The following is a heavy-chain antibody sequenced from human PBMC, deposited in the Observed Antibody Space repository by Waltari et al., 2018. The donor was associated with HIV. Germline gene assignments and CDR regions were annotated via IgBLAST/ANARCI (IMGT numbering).Heavy chain of an antibody. D-gene: IGHD3-22*01. CDR3: GREGDYYDSSPFDY. CDR1: GFTFNPSA. Sequence: QVQLVESGGGVVQPGRSLSLPRAASGFTFNPSAMHWVRQAPGKGLEWVAVISWDGSNKHYADSVKGRCTISRDNSRNSLYLQMSSLRAEDTAVYYCGREGDYYDSSPFDYWGQGTLVTVSS. J-gene: IGHJ4*02. V-gene: IGHV3-30-3*01. CDR2: ISWDGSNK.